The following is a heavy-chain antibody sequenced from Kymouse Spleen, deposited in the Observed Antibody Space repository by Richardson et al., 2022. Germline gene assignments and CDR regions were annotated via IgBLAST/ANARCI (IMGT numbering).Heavy chain of an antibody. CDR1: GGSISSSSYY. D-gene: IGHD6-19*01. Sequence: QLQLQESGPGLVKPSETLSLTCTVSGGSISSSSYYWGWIRQPPGKGLEWIGSIYYSGSTYYNPSLKSRVTISVDTSKNQFSLKLSSVTAADTAVYYCARMRVIAVAGTDYYYYYGMDVWGQGTTVTVSS. CDR3: ARMRVIAVAGTDYYYYYGMDV. CDR2: IYYSGST. J-gene: IGHJ6*02. V-gene: IGHV4-39*01.